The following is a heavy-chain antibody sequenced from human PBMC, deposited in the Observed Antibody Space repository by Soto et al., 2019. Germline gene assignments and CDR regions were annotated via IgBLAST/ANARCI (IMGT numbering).Heavy chain of an antibody. V-gene: IGHV1-2*02. CDR2: INPNSGGT. J-gene: IGHJ6*02. D-gene: IGHD3-9*01. CDR3: ARYYDILTAHGSDYYGMDV. CDR1: GYTFTGYY. Sequence: GASVKVSCKASGYTFTGYYMHWVRQAPGQGLEWMGWINPNSGGTNYAQKFQGRVTMTRDTSISTAYMELSRLRSDDTAVYYCARYYDILTAHGSDYYGMDVWGQGTTVTVSS.